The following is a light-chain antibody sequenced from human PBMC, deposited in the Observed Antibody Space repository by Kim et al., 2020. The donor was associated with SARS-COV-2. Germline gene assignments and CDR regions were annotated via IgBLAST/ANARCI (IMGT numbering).Light chain of an antibody. CDR3: QQYNNWPPLT. J-gene: IGKJ4*01. CDR1: QSVSTK. V-gene: IGKV3-15*01. CDR2: GAS. Sequence: EIVMTQSPATLSVSPGERATLSCRASQSVSTKLAWYQQKPAQAPRLLIYGASTRATGVPARFSGSGSGTEFTLTISSLQSEDFAVYYCQQYNNWPPLTFGGGTKVDIK.